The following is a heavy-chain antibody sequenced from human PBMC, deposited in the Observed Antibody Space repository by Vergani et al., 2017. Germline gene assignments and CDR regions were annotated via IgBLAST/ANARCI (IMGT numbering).Heavy chain of an antibody. V-gene: IGHV5-51*01. CDR1: GYNFNTYW. CDR2: IYPDDSEI. D-gene: IGHD3-10*01. CDR3: AGQGHLVRGFKLYIYSYMDV. J-gene: IGHJ6*03. Sequence: EVQLVQSGAEVKKPGESLKISCRGSGYNFNTYWLGWVRQMPGKGLEWMGFIYPDDSEIRYNPSFQGQVTISVDKSINTAYLQWTSLKASDSALYDCAGQGHLVRGFKLYIYSYMDVWGKGTTVTVSS.